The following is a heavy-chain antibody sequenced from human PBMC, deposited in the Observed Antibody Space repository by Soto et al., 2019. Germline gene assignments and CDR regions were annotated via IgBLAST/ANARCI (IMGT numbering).Heavy chain of an antibody. CDR2: IYYSGST. Sequence: SETLSLTCTVSGGSISSGGYYWSWIRQHPGKGLEWIGYIYYSGSTYYNPSLKSRVTISVDTSKNQFSLKLSSVTAADTAVYYCARGVDWNDPNWFDPWGQGTLVTVSS. CDR3: ARGVDWNDPNWFDP. CDR1: GGSISSGGYY. J-gene: IGHJ5*02. V-gene: IGHV4-31*03. D-gene: IGHD1-1*01.